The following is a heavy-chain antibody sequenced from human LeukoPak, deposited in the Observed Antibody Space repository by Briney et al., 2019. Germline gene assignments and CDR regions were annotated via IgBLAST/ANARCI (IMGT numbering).Heavy chain of an antibody. V-gene: IGHV3-30*03. CDR3: ARGEYSGTNYPNGY. J-gene: IGHJ4*02. D-gene: IGHD1-26*01. Sequence: PGGSLRLSCAASGFTFSSYGMPWVRQAPGKGLEWVAVISYDGSNKYYADSVKGRFTISRDNAKNSLYLQMNSLRAEDTAVYYCARGEYSGTNYPNGYWGQGTLVTVSS. CDR2: ISYDGSNK. CDR1: GFTFSSYG.